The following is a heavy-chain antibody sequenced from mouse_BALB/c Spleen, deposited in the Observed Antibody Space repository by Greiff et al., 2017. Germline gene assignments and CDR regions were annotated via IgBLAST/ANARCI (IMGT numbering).Heavy chain of an antibody. V-gene: IGHV1S16*01. J-gene: IGHJ2*01. CDR2: INPSNGGT. D-gene: IGHD2-3*01. CDR1: GYTFTSYY. CDR3: TSGGWLLRGDYYFDY. Sequence: QVQLQQPGAELVKPGASVKLSCKASGYTFTSYYMYWVKQRPGQGLEWIGGINPSNGGTNFNEKFKSKATLTVDKSSSTAYMQLSSLTSEDSAVYYCTSGGWLLRGDYYFDYWGQGTTLIVSS.